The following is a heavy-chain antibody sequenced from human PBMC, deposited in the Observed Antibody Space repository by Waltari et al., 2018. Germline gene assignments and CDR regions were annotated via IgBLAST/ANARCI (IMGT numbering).Heavy chain of an antibody. D-gene: IGHD3-10*01. CDR2: SSGGGTST. Sequence: EVQLLESGGGLVQPGGSLRLSCEASGFTFNNYAMSWVSQDPGWGLGGVSASSGGGTSTFYADSVKGRFTISRDSSKNTLYLHMNSLRAEDTAIYYCTKRGSLYYYGMDVWGQGTTVTVSS. J-gene: IGHJ6*02. V-gene: IGHV3-23*01. CDR1: GFTFNNYA. CDR3: TKRGSLYYYGMDV.